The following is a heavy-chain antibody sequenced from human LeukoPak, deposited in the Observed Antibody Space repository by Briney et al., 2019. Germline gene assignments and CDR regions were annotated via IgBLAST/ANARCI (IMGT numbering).Heavy chain of an antibody. D-gene: IGHD3-9*01. V-gene: IGHV3-23*01. CDR2: ISGSGGST. CDR1: GFTFSSYA. J-gene: IGHJ4*02. CDR3: AKSYPPSYDILTGYYLSYYFDN. Sequence: GGSLRLSCAATGFTFSSYAMSWVRQAPGKGLEWVSAISGSGGSTYYADSVKGRFTISRDNSKNTLYLQMNSLRAEDTAVYYCAKSYPPSYDILTGYYLSYYFDNWGQGTLVTVSS.